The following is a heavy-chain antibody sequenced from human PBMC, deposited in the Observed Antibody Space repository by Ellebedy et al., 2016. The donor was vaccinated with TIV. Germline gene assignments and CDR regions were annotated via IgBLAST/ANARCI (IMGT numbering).Heavy chain of an antibody. CDR3: ATYNGGNEGFGL. J-gene: IGHJ4*02. CDR1: GHTFSHDW. D-gene: IGHD4-23*01. V-gene: IGHV5-51*01. Sequence: GESLKISCEESGHTFSHDWIAWVRQMPGKGLDWMGIIDLRDSTATYNPSVQGQVTISAYKSITTAYLQWNSLRSSDTAIYYCATYNGGNEGFGLWGQGTLVTVSS. CDR2: IDLRDSTA.